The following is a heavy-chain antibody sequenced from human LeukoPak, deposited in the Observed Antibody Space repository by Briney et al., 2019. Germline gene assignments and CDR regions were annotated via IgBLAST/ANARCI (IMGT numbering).Heavy chain of an antibody. D-gene: IGHD3-9*01. CDR2: MNPNSGNT. Sequence: ASVKVSCKASGYTFTSYDINWVRQATGQGLEWMGWMNPNSGNTGYAQKFQGRVTMTRNTSISTAYMELSSLRSEDTAVYYCARGVSRHYDILTGDYQYYYYGMDVWGQGTTVTVSS. CDR3: ARGVSRHYDILTGDYQYYYYGMDV. CDR1: GYTFTSYD. J-gene: IGHJ6*02. V-gene: IGHV1-8*01.